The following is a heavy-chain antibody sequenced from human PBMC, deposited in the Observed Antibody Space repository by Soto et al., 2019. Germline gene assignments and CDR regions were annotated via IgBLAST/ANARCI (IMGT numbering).Heavy chain of an antibody. CDR3: ASGSGIHYFDC. V-gene: IGHV1-69*13. J-gene: IGHJ4*02. CDR2: IILNFGTA. CDR1: GGTLSSNA. D-gene: IGHD2-15*01. Sequence: ASVKVSCKASGGTLSSNAISWLRQAPGQGLEWMGGIILNFGTANTAQKFQGRVTISADESTSTAYMELSSLRSEDTAVYYCASGSGIHYFDCWGQGTLVTVSS.